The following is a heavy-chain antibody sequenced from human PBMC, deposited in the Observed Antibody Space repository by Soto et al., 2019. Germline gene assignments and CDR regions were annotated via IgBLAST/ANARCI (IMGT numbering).Heavy chain of an antibody. D-gene: IGHD3-22*01. J-gene: IGHJ4*02. CDR3: AKAGGYDSSGYYYERAYYFDY. V-gene: IGHV3-23*01. CDR2: ISGSGGST. Sequence: PGGSLRLSCAASGFTFSSYAMSWVRQAPGKGLEWVSAISGSGGSTYYADSVKGRFTISRDNSKNTLYLQMNSLRAEDTAVYYCAKAGGYDSSGYYYERAYYFDYWGQGTLVTVSS. CDR1: GFTFSSYA.